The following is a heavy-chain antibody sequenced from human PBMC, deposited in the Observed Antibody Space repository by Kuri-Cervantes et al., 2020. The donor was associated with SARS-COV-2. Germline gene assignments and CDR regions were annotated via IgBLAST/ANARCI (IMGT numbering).Heavy chain of an antibody. Sequence: ASVKVSCKASGYTFTSYDINWVRQATGQGLEWMGWMNPNSGNTGYAQKFQGRVTMTRNTSISTAYMELSSLRSEDTAVYYCASAAAGSNVLRFLEWLYNRDYYYGMDVWGQGTTVTVSS. CDR2: MNPNSGNT. D-gene: IGHD3-3*01. J-gene: IGHJ6*02. CDR3: ASAAAGSNVLRFLEWLYNRDYYYGMDV. V-gene: IGHV1-8*01. CDR1: GYTFTSYD.